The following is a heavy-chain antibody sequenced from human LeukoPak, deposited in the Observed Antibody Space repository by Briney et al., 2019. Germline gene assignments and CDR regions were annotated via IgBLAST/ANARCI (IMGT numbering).Heavy chain of an antibody. CDR3: ARDGFSSVGDVDAFDI. Sequence: GGSLRLSCAASGFTFSSYSMNWVRQAPGKGLEWVSYISSSSSTIYYADSVKGRFTISRDNAKNSLYLQMNSLRAEDTAVYYCARDGFSSVGDVDAFDIWGQGTMVTVSS. J-gene: IGHJ3*02. D-gene: IGHD3-16*01. CDR2: ISSSSSTI. V-gene: IGHV3-48*04. CDR1: GFTFSSYS.